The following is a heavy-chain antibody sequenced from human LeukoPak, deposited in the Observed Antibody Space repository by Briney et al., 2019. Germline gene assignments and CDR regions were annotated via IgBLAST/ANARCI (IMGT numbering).Heavy chain of an antibody. CDR3: ARTPNSGYADY. Sequence: GGSLRLSCAASGFTFSSYGMSWVRQAPGKGLERVSAISGSGGSTYYADSVKGRFTISRDNSKNTLYLQMNSLRAEDTAVYYCARTPNSGYADYWGQGTLVTVSS. CDR1: GFTFSSYG. CDR2: ISGSGGST. J-gene: IGHJ4*02. V-gene: IGHV3-23*01. D-gene: IGHD5-12*01.